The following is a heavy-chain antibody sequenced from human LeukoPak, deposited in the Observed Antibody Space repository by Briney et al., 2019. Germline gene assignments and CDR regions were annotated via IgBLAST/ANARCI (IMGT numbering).Heavy chain of an antibody. D-gene: IGHD5-18*01. J-gene: IGHJ3*02. CDR1: GFTFSTYA. V-gene: IGHV3-30*04. Sequence: GGSLRLSCAASGFTFSTYAMHWVRQAPGKGLEWVAVISYDGSSKYYADSVKGRFTISRDNSKNTLYLEMNSLRAEDTAVYYCARARSSYGYGDAFDIWGQGTMVTVSS. CDR2: ISYDGSSK. CDR3: ARARSSYGYGDAFDI.